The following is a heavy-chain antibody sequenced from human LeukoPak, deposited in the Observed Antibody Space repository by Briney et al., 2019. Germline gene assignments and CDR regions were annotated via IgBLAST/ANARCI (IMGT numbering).Heavy chain of an antibody. CDR2: IIPIFGPA. J-gene: IGHJ4*02. CDR3: ARALGGSYSDY. V-gene: IGHV1-69*13. D-gene: IGHD1-26*01. Sequence: ASVKVSCKTSGGTFSRFAISWVRQAPGQGLEWMGGIIPIFGPANYAQKFQGRVTITADESTSTAYMELSSLRSEDTALYYCARALGGSYSDYWGQGTLVTVSS. CDR1: GGTFSRFA.